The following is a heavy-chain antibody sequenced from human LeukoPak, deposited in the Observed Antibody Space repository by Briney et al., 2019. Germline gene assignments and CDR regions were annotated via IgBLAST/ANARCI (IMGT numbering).Heavy chain of an antibody. D-gene: IGHD2-21*02. J-gene: IGHJ4*02. CDR1: GYSISSGYY. Sequence: SETLSLTCTVSGYSISSGYYWGWIRRPPGKGLEWIGSIYHSGSTYYNPSLKSRVTISVDTSKNQFSLKLSSVTAADTAVYYCARDGDYYGGGVSDYWGQGTLVTVSS. CDR2: IYHSGST. CDR3: ARDGDYYGGGVSDY. V-gene: IGHV4-38-2*02.